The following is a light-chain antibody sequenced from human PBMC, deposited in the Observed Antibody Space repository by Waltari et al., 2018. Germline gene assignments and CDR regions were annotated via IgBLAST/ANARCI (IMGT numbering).Light chain of an antibody. CDR2: GAS. J-gene: IGKJ1*01. V-gene: IGKV3-20*01. CDR1: QSVSRY. Sequence: EIVLTQSPGPLSLSPGERATLSCRASQSVSRYLAWYQQKPGQAPRLLIYGASTRATGIPDRFTGSGSGTDFSLTISRLEPEDFAVYFCQHHVSLPATFGQRTRVEIK. CDR3: QHHVSLPAT.